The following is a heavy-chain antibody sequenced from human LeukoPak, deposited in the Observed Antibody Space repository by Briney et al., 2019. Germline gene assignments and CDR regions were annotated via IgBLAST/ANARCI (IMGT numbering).Heavy chain of an antibody. J-gene: IGHJ6*02. Sequence: SETLSLTCAVYGGSFSGYYWSWIRQPPGKGLEWIGEINHSGSTNYNPSLKSRVSTSVDTSKNQFSLKLSSVTAADTAVYYCATSPLRYFDWLLIDYGMDVWGQGTTVTVSS. V-gene: IGHV4-34*01. CDR1: GGSFSGYY. CDR3: ATSPLRYFDWLLIDYGMDV. D-gene: IGHD3-9*01. CDR2: INHSGST.